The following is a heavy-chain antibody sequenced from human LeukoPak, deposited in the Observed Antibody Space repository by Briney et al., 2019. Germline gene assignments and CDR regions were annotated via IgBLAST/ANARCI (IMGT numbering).Heavy chain of an antibody. CDR3: ARALRLGDALVD. J-gene: IGHJ4*02. V-gene: IGHV4-59*01. D-gene: IGHD3-16*01. CDR1: GGSISSYY. Sequence: SSETLSLTCTVSGGSISSYYWSWIRQPPGKGLEWIGYIYYSGSTNYNPSLKSRVTISVDTSKNQFSLKLSSVTAADTAVYYCARALRLGDALVDWGQGTLVTVSS. CDR2: IYYSGST.